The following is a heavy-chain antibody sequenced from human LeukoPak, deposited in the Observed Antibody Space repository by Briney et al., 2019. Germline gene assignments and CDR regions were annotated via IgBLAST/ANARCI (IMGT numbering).Heavy chain of an antibody. J-gene: IGHJ4*02. D-gene: IGHD3-3*01. V-gene: IGHV3-23*01. CDR1: GFTFSSYA. CDR2: ITASGGST. CDR3: AKGLGFWSGYYTPFDY. Sequence: PGGSLRHSCAPSGFTFSSYAMSWVRQTPGKGLEWVSGITASGGSTYHADSVKGRFTISRDNSINTLNLQMNNLRAEDTAIYYCAKGLGFWSGYYTPFDYWGQGSSVTVSS.